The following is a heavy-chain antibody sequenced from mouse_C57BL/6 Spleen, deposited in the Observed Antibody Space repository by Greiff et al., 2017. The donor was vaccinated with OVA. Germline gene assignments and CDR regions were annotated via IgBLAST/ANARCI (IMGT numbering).Heavy chain of an antibody. V-gene: IGHV1-54*01. Sequence: QVQLQQSGAELVRPGTSVKVSCKASGYAFTNYLIEWVKQRPGQGLEWIGVINPGSGGTNYNEKFKGKATLTADKSSSTAYMQLSSLTSEDSAVYVCAREEIYYDYDGFAYWGQGTLVTVSA. CDR1: GYAFTNYL. D-gene: IGHD2-4*01. CDR2: INPGSGGT. J-gene: IGHJ3*01. CDR3: AREEIYYDYDGFAY.